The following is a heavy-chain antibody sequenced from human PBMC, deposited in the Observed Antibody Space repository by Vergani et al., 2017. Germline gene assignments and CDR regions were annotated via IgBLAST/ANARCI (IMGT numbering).Heavy chain of an antibody. CDR2: IYVSGIT. Sequence: QVQLQESGPGLVKPSQTLSLTCPVSGASINNDFYYWHWIRQPAGKGLEWIGRIYVSGITDYNTSLQSRVSMSVDTSKNQFSLTLTAVTAAATAVYYCASDKKQLRPRAFDLVGQGTIVTVSS. V-gene: IGHV4-61*02. J-gene: IGHJ3*01. CDR1: GASINNDFYY. CDR3: ASDKKQLRPRAFDL. D-gene: IGHD4-23*01.